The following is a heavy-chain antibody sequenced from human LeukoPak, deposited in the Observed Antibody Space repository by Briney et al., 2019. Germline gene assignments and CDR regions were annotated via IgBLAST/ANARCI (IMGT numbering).Heavy chain of an antibody. Sequence: SETLSLTCTVSGGSISSYYWGWVRQPAGKGLEGIGRIYSSGTTNYNPSLKSRLTMSVDTSKNQFSLKLRSVTAADPAIYYCGRQGYTASYYFLDYWSQGTLVTVSS. J-gene: IGHJ4*02. V-gene: IGHV4-4*07. D-gene: IGHD2-2*01. CDR2: IYSSGTT. CDR1: GGSISSYY. CDR3: GRQGYTASYYFLDY.